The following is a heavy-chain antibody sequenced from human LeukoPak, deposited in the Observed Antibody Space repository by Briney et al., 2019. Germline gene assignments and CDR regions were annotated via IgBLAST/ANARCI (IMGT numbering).Heavy chain of an antibody. D-gene: IGHD6-13*01. Sequence: SETLSLTCTVSGGSISSYYWSWIRQPPGKGLEWIGSIYYSGSTYYNPSLKSRVTISVDTSKNQFSLKLSSVTAADTAVYYCASPGTYSSSWYGGYYYYYYMDVWGKGTTVTVSS. V-gene: IGHV4-39*01. CDR3: ASPGTYSSSWYGGYYYYYYMDV. CDR2: IYYSGST. CDR1: GGSISSYY. J-gene: IGHJ6*03.